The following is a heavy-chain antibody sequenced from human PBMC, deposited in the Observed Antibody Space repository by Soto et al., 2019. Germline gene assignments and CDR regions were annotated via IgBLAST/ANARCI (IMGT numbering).Heavy chain of an antibody. V-gene: IGHV4-61*01. CDR2: IYYSGST. Sequence: SETLSLTCTVSGGSVSSGSYYWSWIRQPPGKGLEWIGYIYYSGSTNSNNPSLKSRVAISVDTSKNEFSLKLSSVTAADTAVYYCARDSSGYEGLDYWGRGTLVTVSS. CDR1: GGSVSSGSYY. D-gene: IGHD5-12*01. J-gene: IGHJ4*02. CDR3: ARDSSGYEGLDY.